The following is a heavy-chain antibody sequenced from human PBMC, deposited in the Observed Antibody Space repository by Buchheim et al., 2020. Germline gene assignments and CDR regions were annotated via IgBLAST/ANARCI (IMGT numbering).Heavy chain of an antibody. CDR2: IDSDEVK. CDR3: ARILGYCSGSRCFFYYGTDV. CDR1: GFSLRTREMS. V-gene: IGHV2-70*13. D-gene: IGHD2-15*01. J-gene: IGHJ6*02. Sequence: QVTLRESGPALVSPTQTLTLTCSVSGFSLRTREMSVSWFRQPPGKAPEWIALIDSDEVKYYNASLKTRAMMSRDTSKNEVGLIMTDMGPADAGTYYCARILGYCSGSRCFFYYGTDVWGRGT.